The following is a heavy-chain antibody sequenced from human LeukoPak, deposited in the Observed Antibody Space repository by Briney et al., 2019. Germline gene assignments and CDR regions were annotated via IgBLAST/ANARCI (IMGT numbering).Heavy chain of an antibody. CDR1: GFTFSNYA. J-gene: IGHJ4*02. CDR3: AKVWVGNCRGGSCHMDY. CDR2: ISGGGGST. D-gene: IGHD2-15*01. Sequence: GGSLRLSCAASGFTFSNYAMSWVRQAPGKGLEWVSAISGGGGSTYYADSVKGRFTISRDNSKNTLYLQMNSLRAEDTAVYYCAKVWVGNCRGGSCHMDYWGQGTLVTVSS. V-gene: IGHV3-23*01.